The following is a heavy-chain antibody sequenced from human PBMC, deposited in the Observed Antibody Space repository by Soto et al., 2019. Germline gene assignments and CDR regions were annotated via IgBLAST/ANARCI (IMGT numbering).Heavy chain of an antibody. CDR3: ARGQVVAAQH. CDR2: IYHSGST. D-gene: IGHD2-15*01. J-gene: IGHJ4*02. Sequence: PSETLPHTCAVSVGSINSDNWSCWVRQPPGKGLEWIGEIYHSGSTNYNPSLKSRVTISVDKSKNQFSLKLGSVTAADTAVYYCARGQVVAAQHWGQGTLVTVS. V-gene: IGHV4-4*02. CDR1: VGSINSDNW.